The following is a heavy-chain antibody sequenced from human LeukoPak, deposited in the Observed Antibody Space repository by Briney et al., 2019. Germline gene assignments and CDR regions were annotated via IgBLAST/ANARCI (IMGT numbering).Heavy chain of an antibody. CDR2: IWYDGSNK. D-gene: IGHD2-2*01. J-gene: IGHJ6*02. V-gene: IGHV3-33*01. CDR3: ARELGYCSSTSCYAAIYYYYGMDV. Sequence: GSLRLSCAASGFTFSSYGMHWVRQAPGKGLEWVAVIWYDGSNKYYADSVKGRFTISRDNSKNTLYLQMNSLRAEDTAVYYCARELGYCSSTSCYAAIYYYYGMDVWGQGTTVTVSS. CDR1: GFTFSSYG.